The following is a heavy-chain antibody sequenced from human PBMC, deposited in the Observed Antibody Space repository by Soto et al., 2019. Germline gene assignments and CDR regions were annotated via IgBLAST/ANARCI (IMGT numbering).Heavy chain of an antibody. CDR3: ARDRAATVPNYYYYGMDV. CDR1: GGTFSSYA. J-gene: IGHJ6*02. D-gene: IGHD2-15*01. V-gene: IGHV1-69*01. CDR2: IIPIFGTA. Sequence: QVQLVQSVAEVKKPGSSVKVSCKASGGTFSSYAISWVRQAPGQGLEWMGGIIPIFGTANYAQKFQGRVTITADESTSTAYMELSSLRSEDTAVYYCARDRAATVPNYYYYGMDVWGQGTTVTVSS.